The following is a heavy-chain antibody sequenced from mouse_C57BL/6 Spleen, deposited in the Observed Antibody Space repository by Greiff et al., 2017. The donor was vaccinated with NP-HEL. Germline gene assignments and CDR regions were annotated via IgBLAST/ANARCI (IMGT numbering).Heavy chain of an antibody. CDR3: ARFGNYKYFDV. CDR2: IYPGDGDT. CDR1: GYAFSSYW. J-gene: IGHJ1*03. Sequence: VQLQQSGAELVKPGASVKISCKASGYAFSSYWMNWVKQRPGKGLEWIGQIYPGDGDTNYNGKFKGKATLTADKSASTAYMQLSSLTSEDSAVYCCARFGNYKYFDVWGTGTTVTVAS. V-gene: IGHV1-80*01. D-gene: IGHD2-1*01.